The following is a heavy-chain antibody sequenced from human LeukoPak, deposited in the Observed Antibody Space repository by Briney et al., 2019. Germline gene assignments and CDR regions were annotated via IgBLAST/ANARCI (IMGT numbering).Heavy chain of an antibody. V-gene: IGHV3-23*01. Sequence: PGGSLRLSCAASGFTFSSYAMSWVRQAPGKGLEWVSAISGSGGSTYYADSVKGRFTISRDNSKNTLYLQMNSLRAEDTAVYYCATQSSGWSNSFDYWGQGTLVTVPS. J-gene: IGHJ4*02. CDR1: GFTFSSYA. CDR2: ISGSGGST. D-gene: IGHD6-19*01. CDR3: ATQSSGWSNSFDY.